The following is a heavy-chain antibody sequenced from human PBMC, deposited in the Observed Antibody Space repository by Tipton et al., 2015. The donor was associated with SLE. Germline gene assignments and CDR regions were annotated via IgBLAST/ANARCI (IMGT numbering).Heavy chain of an antibody. Sequence: SLRLSCAASGFIFSSYSMHWVRQAPGKGLEWVAVIWYDGSETYYADSVKGRFTISRDNSKSSLYLQMNGLRAEDTAVYYCARSPVDYWNGYSAWGQGTLVAVSS. CDR2: IWYDGSET. J-gene: IGHJ4*02. CDR3: ARSPVDYWNGYSA. V-gene: IGHV3-33*08. D-gene: IGHD3-3*01. CDR1: GFIFSSYS.